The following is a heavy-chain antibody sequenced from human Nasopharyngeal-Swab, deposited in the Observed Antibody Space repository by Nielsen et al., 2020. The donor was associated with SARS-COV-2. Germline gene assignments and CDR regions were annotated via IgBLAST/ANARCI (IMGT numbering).Heavy chain of an antibody. Sequence: SVKISCKSSVGTFRSYAISWVRQAPGQGLEWMGGIIPIFGTANYAQKFQGRVTITADESTSTAYMELSSLRSEDTAVYYCARDKGIAVHDAFDIWGQGTMVTVSS. D-gene: IGHD6-19*01. J-gene: IGHJ3*02. CDR2: IIPIFGTA. CDR1: VGTFRSYA. CDR3: ARDKGIAVHDAFDI. V-gene: IGHV1-69*13.